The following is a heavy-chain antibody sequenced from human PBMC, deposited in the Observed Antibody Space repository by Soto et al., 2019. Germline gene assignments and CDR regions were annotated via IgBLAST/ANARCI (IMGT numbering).Heavy chain of an antibody. CDR3: ATIMTTVTKNYGMDV. V-gene: IGHV4-39*01. J-gene: IGHJ6*02. CDR1: GGSISSSSYY. D-gene: IGHD4-4*01. Sequence: QLQLQESGPGLVKPSETLSLTYTVSGGSISSSSYYWGWIRQPPGKGLEWIGSIYYSGSTYYNPSLKSRVTISVDTSKNNFSLKLSSVTAADTAVYYCATIMTTVTKNYGMDVWGQGTTVTVSS. CDR2: IYYSGST.